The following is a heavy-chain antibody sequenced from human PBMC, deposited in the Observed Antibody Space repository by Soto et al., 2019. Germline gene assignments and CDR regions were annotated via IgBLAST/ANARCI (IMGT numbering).Heavy chain of an antibody. CDR2: FSLSGTT. Sequence: SETLSLTCTVSGAPITGTSYWSWIRQPAGKGLEWIGRFSLSGTTNYNPSLRSRVTMSADVSKNQFSLRLTSVTAADTALYYCARGMTPPGAPAWYYFDSWGQGTLVTVSS. J-gene: IGHJ4*02. D-gene: IGHD2-8*02. V-gene: IGHV4-4*07. CDR3: ARGMTPPGAPAWYYFDS. CDR1: GAPITGTSY.